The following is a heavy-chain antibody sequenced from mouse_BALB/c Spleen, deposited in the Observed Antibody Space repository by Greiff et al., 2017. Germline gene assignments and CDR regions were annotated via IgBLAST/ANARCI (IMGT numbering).Heavy chain of an antibody. CDR3: ARELRGIFYAMDY. J-gene: IGHJ4*01. Sequence: VQVVESGPGLVQPSQSLSITCTVSGFSLTSYGVHWVRQSPGKGLEWLGVIWSGGSTDYNAAFISRLSISKDNSKSQVFFKMNSLQANDTAIYYCARELRGIFYAMDYWGQGTSVTVSS. D-gene: IGHD1-1*01. CDR1: GFSLTSYG. CDR2: IWSGGST. V-gene: IGHV2-2*02.